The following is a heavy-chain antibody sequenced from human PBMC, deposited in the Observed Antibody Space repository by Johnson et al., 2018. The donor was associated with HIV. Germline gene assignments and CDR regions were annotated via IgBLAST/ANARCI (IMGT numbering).Heavy chain of an antibody. CDR3: ARDRGQWLLGMSDAFDI. CDR1: GFTFSDFY. Sequence: QVQLVESGGGLVKPGGSLRLSCAASGFTFSDFYINWIRQPPGKGLEWVSSISSTGHTLYYADSVKGRFTISTDNAKNSLYLQMNSLRAEDTAVYYCARDRGQWLLGMSDAFDIWGQGTMVTVSS. D-gene: IGHD3-22*01. V-gene: IGHV3-11*04. J-gene: IGHJ3*02. CDR2: ISSTGHTL.